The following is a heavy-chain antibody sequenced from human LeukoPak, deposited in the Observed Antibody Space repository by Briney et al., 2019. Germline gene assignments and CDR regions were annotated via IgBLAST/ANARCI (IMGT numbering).Heavy chain of an antibody. J-gene: IGHJ4*02. CDR1: GGSISSYY. V-gene: IGHV4-59*01. Sequence: PSETLSLTCTVSGGSISSYYWSWIRQPPGKGLEWIGDIYYSGSTNYNPSLKSRVTISVDTSKNQFSLKLSSVTAAGTAVYYCARGNEYSSSFYFDYWGQGTLVTVSS. CDR2: IYYSGST. CDR3: ARGNEYSSSFYFDY. D-gene: IGHD6-6*01.